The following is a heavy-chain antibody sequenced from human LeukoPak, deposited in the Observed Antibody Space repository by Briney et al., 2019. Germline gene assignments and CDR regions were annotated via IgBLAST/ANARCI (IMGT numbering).Heavy chain of an antibody. J-gene: IGHJ4*02. CDR2: IKQDGSEI. CDR3: ARDKIVGPTTLDC. D-gene: IGHD1-26*01. Sequence: GGSLRLSCAASGFTFSGYWMSWVRQTPEKGLEWVANIKQDGSEIYYVDSVKGRFTISRDNAKNSLYLQMNSLRADDTAVYYCARDKIVGPTTLDCWGQGTLVTVSS. V-gene: IGHV3-7*01. CDR1: GFTFSGYW.